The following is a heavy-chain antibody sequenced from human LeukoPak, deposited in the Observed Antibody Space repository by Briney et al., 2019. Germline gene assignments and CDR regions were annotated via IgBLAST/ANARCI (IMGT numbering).Heavy chain of an antibody. CDR2: ISNNGGYT. Sequence: GGSLRLSCAASGFTFSSSAMSWVRQAPGKGLEWVSAISNNGGYTYDADSVQGRFTISRDNSKSTLCLQMNSLRAEDTAVYYCAKQLGYCSDGSCYFPYWGQGTLVTVSS. CDR1: GFTFSSSA. CDR3: AKQLGYCSDGSCYFPY. D-gene: IGHD2-15*01. J-gene: IGHJ4*02. V-gene: IGHV3-23*01.